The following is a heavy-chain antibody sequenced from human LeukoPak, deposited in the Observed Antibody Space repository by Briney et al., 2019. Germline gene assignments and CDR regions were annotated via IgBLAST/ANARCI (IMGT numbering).Heavy chain of an antibody. V-gene: IGHV4-39*01. D-gene: IGHD1-20*01. CDR3: ARHWITGTSFDY. J-gene: IGHJ4*02. Sequence: PSETLSLTCTVSGGSISSSSYYWGWIRQPPGKGLEWIGSSFYSGSTYYNPSLKSRVTISVDTSKNQLSLKLSSVTAADTAVYYCARHWITGTSFDYWGQGTLVTVSS. CDR1: GGSISSSSYY. CDR2: SFYSGST.